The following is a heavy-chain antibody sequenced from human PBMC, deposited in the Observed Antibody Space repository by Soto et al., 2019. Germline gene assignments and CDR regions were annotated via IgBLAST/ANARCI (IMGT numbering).Heavy chain of an antibody. CDR1: GGSISSSNW. Sequence: QVQLQESGPGLVKPSGTLSLTCAVSGGSISSSNWWSWVRQPPGKRLEWIGEIYHSGSTNYNPSLKSRVTISVDKSKNQFSLKLSSVTAADTAVYYCASVPIQLWPRRGFDPWGQGTLVTVSS. J-gene: IGHJ5*02. V-gene: IGHV4-4*02. D-gene: IGHD5-18*01. CDR2: IYHSGST. CDR3: ASVPIQLWPRRGFDP.